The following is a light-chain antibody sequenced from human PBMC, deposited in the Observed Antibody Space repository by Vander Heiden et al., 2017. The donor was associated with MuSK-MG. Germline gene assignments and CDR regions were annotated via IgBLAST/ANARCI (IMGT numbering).Light chain of an antibody. CDR2: SNN. CDR1: SSNIGSNT. J-gene: IGLJ2*01. V-gene: IGLV1-44*01. Sequence: SVLPQLPPASRTPGLRFTISFSGSSSNIGSNTVNWYQQLPATAPKLLVYSNNRRPSGVPDRFSGSKSGTSASLTISGLQAEDEADYYCAAWDDSLNGHVFGGGTKLTVL. CDR3: AAWDDSLNGHV.